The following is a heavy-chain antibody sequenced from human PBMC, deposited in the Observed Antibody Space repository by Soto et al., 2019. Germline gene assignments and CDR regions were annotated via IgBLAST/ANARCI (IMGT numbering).Heavy chain of an antibody. CDR2: IDPSDSYT. CDR3: ATRYYDFWSGYYGDYGMDV. V-gene: IGHV5-10-1*01. Sequence: GEYLKISCNGSGYSFTSYWISWVRQMPGKGLEWMGRIDPSDSYTNYSPSFQGHVTISADKSISTAYLQWSSLKASDTAMYYCATRYYDFWSGYYGDYGMDVWGQGTTVTVSS. J-gene: IGHJ6*02. D-gene: IGHD3-3*01. CDR1: GYSFTSYW.